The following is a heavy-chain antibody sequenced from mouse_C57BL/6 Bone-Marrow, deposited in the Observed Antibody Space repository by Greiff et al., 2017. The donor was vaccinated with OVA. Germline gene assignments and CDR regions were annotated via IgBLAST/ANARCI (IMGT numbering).Heavy chain of an antibody. CDR2: IDPENGDT. V-gene: IGHV14-4*01. J-gene: IGHJ4*01. Sequence: VQLKESGAELVRPGASVKLSCTASGFNIKDDYMHWVKQRPEQGLEWIGWIDPENGDTEYASKFQGKATITADTSSNTAYLQLSSLTSEDTAVYYCAPHYYGSSPDYYAMDYWGQGTSVTVSS. CDR3: APHYYGSSPDYYAMDY. D-gene: IGHD1-1*01. CDR1: GFNIKDDY.